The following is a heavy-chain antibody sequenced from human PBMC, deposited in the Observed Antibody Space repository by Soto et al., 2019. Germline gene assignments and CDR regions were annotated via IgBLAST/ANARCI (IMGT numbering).Heavy chain of an antibody. D-gene: IGHD4-17*01. Sequence: QVQLVQSGAEVRKPGASVRLSCKASGYTLTRFYLHWVRQAPGQGLEWMGIINTRGGTTAYAQKFRGRLTETRDTSTSTVYMELSNLRSEDTAIYYCARGPDDSDVPRWDYWGQGTRVTVSS. CDR2: INTRGGTT. CDR3: ARGPDDSDVPRWDY. J-gene: IGHJ4*02. V-gene: IGHV1-46*01. CDR1: GYTLTRFY.